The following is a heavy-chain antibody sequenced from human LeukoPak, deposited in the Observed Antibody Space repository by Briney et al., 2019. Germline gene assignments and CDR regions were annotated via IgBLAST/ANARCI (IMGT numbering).Heavy chain of an antibody. CDR3: ARDQGGSGYYYYY. Sequence: GGSLRLSCAASGFTFSSYGMHWVRQAPGKGLEWVAVIWYDGSNKYYADSVKGRFTISRDNSKNTLYLQMNGLRAEDTAVYYCARDQGGSGYYYYYWGQGTLVTVSS. CDR2: IWYDGSNK. CDR1: GFTFSSYG. D-gene: IGHD3-22*01. V-gene: IGHV3-33*01. J-gene: IGHJ4*02.